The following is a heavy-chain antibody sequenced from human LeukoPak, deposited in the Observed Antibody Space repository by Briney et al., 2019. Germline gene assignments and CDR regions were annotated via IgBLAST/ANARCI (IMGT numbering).Heavy chain of an antibody. D-gene: IGHD6-13*01. Sequence: PSQTLSLTCAVSGGSVSSNSAAWSWIRQSPSRGLEWLGRTYYRSKWYNDYAASVKSRLIINPDTSKNQFSLQLNSVTPEDTAVYYCARDGYASTWYVFDYWGQGSLVTVSP. CDR1: GGSVSSNSAA. V-gene: IGHV6-1*01. CDR2: TYYRSKWYN. J-gene: IGHJ4*02. CDR3: ARDGYASTWYVFDY.